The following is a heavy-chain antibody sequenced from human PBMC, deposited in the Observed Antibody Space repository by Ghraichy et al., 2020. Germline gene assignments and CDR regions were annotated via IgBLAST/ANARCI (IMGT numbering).Heavy chain of an antibody. CDR3: TGYPAFGELLYGAHGTYYYYGMDV. D-gene: IGHD3-10*01. J-gene: IGHJ6*02. V-gene: IGHV4-59*08. Sequence: LETLSLTCTVSGGSISSYYWSRIRQPPGKGLEWIGYIYYSGSTNYNPSLKSRVTISVDTSKNQFSLKLSSVTAADTAVYYCTGYPAFGELLYGAHGTYYYYGMDVWGQGTTVTVSS. CDR2: IYYSGST. CDR1: GGSISSYY.